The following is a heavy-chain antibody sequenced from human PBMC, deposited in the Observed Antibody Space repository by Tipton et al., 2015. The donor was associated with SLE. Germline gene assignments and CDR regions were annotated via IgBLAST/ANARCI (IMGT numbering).Heavy chain of an antibody. V-gene: IGHV4-39*01. CDR3: AKNGDYVNYNWFAP. Sequence: TLSLTCTVSGDSISSGSHFWAWIRQPPGKGLEWIGSTHYSGSTYYNPSLESRLTIFADTSKNQFSLKLSSVTAADTALYYCAKNGDYVNYNWFAPWGQGTLVTVSS. CDR2: THYSGST. CDR1: GDSISSGSHF. D-gene: IGHD4-17*01. J-gene: IGHJ5*02.